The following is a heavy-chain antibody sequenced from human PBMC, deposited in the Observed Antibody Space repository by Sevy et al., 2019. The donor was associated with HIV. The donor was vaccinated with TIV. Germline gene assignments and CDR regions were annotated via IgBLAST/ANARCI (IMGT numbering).Heavy chain of an antibody. V-gene: IGHV3-48*03. CDR2: IISSGSSK. D-gene: IGHD3-22*01. J-gene: IGHJ4*02. CDR3: ARGPHHYYDSCAFFDY. CDR1: GFTFSSYE. Sequence: GGSLRLSCTASGFTFSSYEVNWVRQAPGKGLEWVSNIISSGSSKYYADSVKGRFTISRDNAKNSLFLQMNSLRAEDTAVYYCARGPHHYYDSCAFFDYWGQGTLVTVSS.